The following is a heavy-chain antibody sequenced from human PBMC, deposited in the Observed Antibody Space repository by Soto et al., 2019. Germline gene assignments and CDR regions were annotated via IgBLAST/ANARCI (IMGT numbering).Heavy chain of an antibody. D-gene: IGHD2-21*01. J-gene: IGHJ4*02. CDR2: TSNDGKKV. Sequence: QVQLVESGGGVVQPGTSLRVSCEVSGFSLSSYAIHWVRQAPGKGLAWVAVTSNDGKKVSYAESVKGRFPVSRDNSKNTVALQMNSLTSEYTAVYFCAKAGEVFGLVIVAYLDSWGQGSLVTVSA. V-gene: IGHV3-30*18. CDR1: GFSLSSYA. CDR3: AKAGEVFGLVIVAYLDS.